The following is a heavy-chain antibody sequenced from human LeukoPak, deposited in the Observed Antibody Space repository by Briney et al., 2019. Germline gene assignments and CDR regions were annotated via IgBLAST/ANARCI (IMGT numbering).Heavy chain of an antibody. D-gene: IGHD3-3*01. CDR1: GGSTSSY. CDR3: ARDTFWSGYFDY. CDR2: IYYSGST. Sequence: SETLSLTCTVSGGSTSSYWSWIRQPPGQGLEWIGYIYYSGSTSYNPSLKSRVTISLDMSKNLFSLKLTSVTAADTAVYYCARDTFWSGYFDYWGQGTLVTVSS. J-gene: IGHJ4*02. V-gene: IGHV4-59*01.